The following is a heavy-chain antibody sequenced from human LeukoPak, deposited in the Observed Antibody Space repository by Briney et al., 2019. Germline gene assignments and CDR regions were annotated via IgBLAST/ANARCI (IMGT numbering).Heavy chain of an antibody. J-gene: IGHJ4*02. Sequence: GGSLRLSCAASGFTFSSYAMHWVRQAPGKGLEWVAVIPYDGSNKYYADSVKGRFTISRDNSKNTLYLQMNSLRAEDTAVYYCAREVISSGWRGGFDYWGQGTLVTVSS. D-gene: IGHD6-19*01. CDR2: IPYDGSNK. CDR1: GFTFSSYA. CDR3: AREVISSGWRGGFDY. V-gene: IGHV3-30-3*01.